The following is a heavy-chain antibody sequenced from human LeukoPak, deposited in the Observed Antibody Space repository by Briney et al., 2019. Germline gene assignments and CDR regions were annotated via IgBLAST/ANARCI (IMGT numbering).Heavy chain of an antibody. D-gene: IGHD2-15*01. CDR2: MNPNSGNT. CDR1: GHTFTSYD. J-gene: IGHJ6*02. CDR3: ARVPHCSGGSCYGMDV. Sequence: ASVKVSCKASGHTFTSYDINWVRQATGQGLEWMGWMNPNSGNTGYAQKFQGRVTMTRNTSISTAYMELSSLRSEDTAVYYCARVPHCSGGSCYGMDVWGQGTTVTVSS. V-gene: IGHV1-8*01.